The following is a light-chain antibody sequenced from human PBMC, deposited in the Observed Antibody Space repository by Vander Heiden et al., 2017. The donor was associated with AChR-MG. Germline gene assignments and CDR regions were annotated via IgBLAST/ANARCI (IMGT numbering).Light chain of an antibody. CDR1: QDINNY. Sequence: DIQLTQSPSFLLAPVGDRATITCRASQDINNYLAWYQQKPGKAPKLLVYAASTLQTEVPSRFSGSGSGTEFTLTISSLQPEDFATYHCQQLKSYPLTFGGGTKVE. J-gene: IGKJ4*01. CDR3: QQLKSYPLT. V-gene: IGKV1-9*01. CDR2: AAS.